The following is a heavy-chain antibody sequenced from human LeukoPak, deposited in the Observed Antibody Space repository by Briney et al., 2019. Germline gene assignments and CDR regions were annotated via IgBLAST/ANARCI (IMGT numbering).Heavy chain of an antibody. V-gene: IGHV1-2*02. Sequence: ASVKVSCKASGYIFTAYYIHWLRQAPGQGLEWMGWIAASSGDTNYARKFGGRVTMTRDTSVSTAYMDLSRLRSDDTAVYYCARDIAPSGQWLFDYWGQGTLVTVSS. J-gene: IGHJ4*02. CDR1: GYIFTAYY. CDR2: IAASSGDT. D-gene: IGHD6-19*01. CDR3: ARDIAPSGQWLFDY.